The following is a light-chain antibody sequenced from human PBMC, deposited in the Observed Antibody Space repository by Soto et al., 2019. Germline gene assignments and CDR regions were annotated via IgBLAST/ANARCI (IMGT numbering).Light chain of an antibody. CDR2: GNS. J-gene: IGLJ2*01. CDR1: SSNIGAGYD. CDR3: QSYASSLSVV. V-gene: IGLV1-40*01. Sequence: QSVLTQPPSVSGAPGQRVTISCTGSSSNIGAGYDVHWYQQLPGTAPKLLIYGNSNRPSGVPDRFSGSNSGTSASLAITGLQAEDEAAYYCQSYASSLSVVFGGGTKLSVL.